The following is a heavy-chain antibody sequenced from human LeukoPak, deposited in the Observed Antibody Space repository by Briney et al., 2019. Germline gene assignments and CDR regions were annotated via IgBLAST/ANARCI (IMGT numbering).Heavy chain of an antibody. CDR3: ARRDDYNYHYYYMDV. D-gene: IGHD5-24*01. CDR2: ISYDGSNK. J-gene: IGHJ6*03. Sequence: PGGSLRLSCAASGFTFSSYGMHWVRQAPGKGLEWVAVISYDGSNKYYADSVKGRFTISRDNSKNTLYLQMNSLRVEDTAVYYCARRDDYNYHYYYMDVWGKGTTVTVSS. V-gene: IGHV3-30*03. CDR1: GFTFSSYG.